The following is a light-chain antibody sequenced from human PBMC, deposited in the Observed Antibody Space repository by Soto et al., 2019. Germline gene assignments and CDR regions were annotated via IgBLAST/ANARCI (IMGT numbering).Light chain of an antibody. CDR3: YSYAGISYV. CDR2: DVS. V-gene: IGLV2-11*01. J-gene: IGLJ1*01. CDR1: SSDVGGYNY. Sequence: QSVLTQPRSVSGSPGQSVTISCTGTSSDVGGYNYVSWYQQHPGKAPKLMIYDVSKRPSGVPDRFSGSKSGNTASLTISGLQAVDEADYGCYSYAGISYVFGTGTKVTV.